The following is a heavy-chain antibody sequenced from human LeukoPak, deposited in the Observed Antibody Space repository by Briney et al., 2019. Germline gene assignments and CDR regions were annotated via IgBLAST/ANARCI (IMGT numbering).Heavy chain of an antibody. CDR3: AGSSGWYAFDI. CDR2: ISYDGSIK. CDR1: GFTFSNYG. Sequence: PGGSLRLSCAASGFTFSNYGMHWVRQAPGKGLEGAVVISYDGSIKHYADSVQGRFTISRDNSKNTVSLQMNSLRAEDTAIYYCAGSSGWYAFDIWGQGTMVTVSS. D-gene: IGHD6-19*01. V-gene: IGHV3-30*03. J-gene: IGHJ3*02.